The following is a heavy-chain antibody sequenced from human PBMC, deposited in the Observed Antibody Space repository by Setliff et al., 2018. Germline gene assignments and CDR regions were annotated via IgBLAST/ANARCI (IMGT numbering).Heavy chain of an antibody. V-gene: IGHV3-49*04. Sequence: GGSLRLSCTASGFTFGDYAMSWVRQAPGKGLEWVGIIRSKAYRGTTEYAASVKGRSTISRDDSKSIAYLQMNSLKTEDTAVYYCITPRGGRLQDDYWGQGTLVTVSS. CDR2: IRSKAYRGTT. CDR3: ITPRGGRLQDDY. CDR1: GFTFGDYA. D-gene: IGHD3-16*01. J-gene: IGHJ4*02.